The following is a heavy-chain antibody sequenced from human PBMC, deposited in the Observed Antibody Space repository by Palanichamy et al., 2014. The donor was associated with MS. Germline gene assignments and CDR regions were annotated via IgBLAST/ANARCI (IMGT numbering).Heavy chain of an antibody. V-gene: IGHV1-8*03. CDR3: ARSGGEYDFWSGYYTYYYYGMDV. J-gene: IGHJ6*02. Sequence: QVQLVQSGAEVKKPGASVKVSCKASGYTFTSYDINWVRQATGQGLEWMGWMNPNSGNTGYAQKFQGRVTITRNTSISTAYMELSSLRSEDTAVYYCARSGGEYDFWSGYYTYYYYGMDVWGQGTTVTVSS. CDR1: GYTFTSYD. D-gene: IGHD3-3*01. CDR2: MNPNSGNT.